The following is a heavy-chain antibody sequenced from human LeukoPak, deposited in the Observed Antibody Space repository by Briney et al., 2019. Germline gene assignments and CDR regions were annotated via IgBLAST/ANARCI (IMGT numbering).Heavy chain of an antibody. CDR3: ARDPRWLTPDCTSTSCYENYFDP. Sequence: SETLSLTCAVSGYSISSGYQWAWIRQSPGKGLEWIGSIYHSGSAHYNPSLKSRVTISVETSKNQFSLKEYSVTAADTAVYYCARDPRWLTPDCTSTSCYENYFDPWGQGTLVTVSS. V-gene: IGHV4-38-2*02. CDR1: GYSISSGYQ. J-gene: IGHJ5*02. D-gene: IGHD2-2*01. CDR2: IYHSGSA.